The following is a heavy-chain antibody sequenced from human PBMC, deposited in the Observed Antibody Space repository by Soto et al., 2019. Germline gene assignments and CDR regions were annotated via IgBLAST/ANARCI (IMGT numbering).Heavy chain of an antibody. CDR3: ARDRCSGCSCYPGNWFDP. J-gene: IGHJ5*02. CDR2: IIPICGTA. CDR1: GGTFSSYA. V-gene: IGHV1-69*01. Sequence: QVQLVQSGAEVKKPGSSVKVSCKASGGTFSSYAISWVRQAPGQGLEWMGGIIPICGTANYAQKFQGRVTITADESTSTAYIELSSRRSEDMALYYCARDRCSGCSCYPGNWFDPWGQGTLVTVSS. D-gene: IGHD2-15*01.